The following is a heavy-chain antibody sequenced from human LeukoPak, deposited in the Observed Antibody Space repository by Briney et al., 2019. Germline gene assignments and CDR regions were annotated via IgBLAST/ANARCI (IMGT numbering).Heavy chain of an antibody. CDR3: AKVLLGRYFDWLSYGMDV. CDR2: MPYDGSNK. CDR1: GFTFSNYG. Sequence: GRSLRLSCAASGFTFSNYGMHWVRQAPGKGLEWVAVMPYDGSNKYYADSVKGRFTISRDNSKNTLYLQMNSLRAEDTAVYYCAKVLLGRYFDWLSYGMDVWGKGTTVTVSS. V-gene: IGHV3-30*18. D-gene: IGHD3-9*01. J-gene: IGHJ6*04.